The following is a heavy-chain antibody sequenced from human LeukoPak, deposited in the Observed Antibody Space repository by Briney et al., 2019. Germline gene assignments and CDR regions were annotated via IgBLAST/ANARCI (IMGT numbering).Heavy chain of an antibody. V-gene: IGHV3-7*01. J-gene: IGHJ4*02. CDR3: ARDAAGSSWTDY. CDR2: IKQDGSEK. Sequence: PGGSLRLSCAASGFTFYSYWMSWVRQAPGKGLEWVANIKQDGSEKYYVGSVKGRVTISRDNAKNLLYLQMNSLRAEDTAVYYCARDAAGSSWTDYWGQGTLVTVSS. CDR1: GFTFYSYW. D-gene: IGHD6-13*01.